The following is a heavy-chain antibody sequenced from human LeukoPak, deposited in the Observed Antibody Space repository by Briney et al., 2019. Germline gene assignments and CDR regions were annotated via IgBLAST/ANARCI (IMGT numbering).Heavy chain of an antibody. V-gene: IGHV3-53*01. CDR3: ARGRFNYDSTGYSSFYY. CDR2: IYSGGST. CDR1: GFTVSSNY. J-gene: IGHJ4*02. Sequence: AGGSLRLSCAASGFTVSSNYMSWVRQAPGKGLEWVSVIYSGGSTYYADSVKGRFTISRDNAKNSLYLQMNSLRAEDTAVYYCARGRFNYDSTGYSSFYYWGQGTLVTVSS. D-gene: IGHD3-22*01.